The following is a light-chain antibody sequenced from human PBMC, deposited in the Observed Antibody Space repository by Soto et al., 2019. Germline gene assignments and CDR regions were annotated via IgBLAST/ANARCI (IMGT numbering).Light chain of an antibody. Sequence: DIQLTQSPSLLSASVGDRVTITCRASQGISSYLAWYQQKPGKAPKLLIYAASTLQSGVPSRFSGSGSGTECTLTINSLKADDFATYYCQQHNSFSITFGQGTRLEIK. CDR1: QGISSY. V-gene: IGKV1-9*01. CDR3: QQHNSFSIT. J-gene: IGKJ5*01. CDR2: AAS.